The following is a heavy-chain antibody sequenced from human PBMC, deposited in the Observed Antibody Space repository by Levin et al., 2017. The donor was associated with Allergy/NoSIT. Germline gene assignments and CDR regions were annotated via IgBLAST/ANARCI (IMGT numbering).Heavy chain of an antibody. CDR3: ARGPYYDILTGYGDAFDI. CDR1: GFTFSSYG. V-gene: IGHV3-33*01. CDR2: IWYDGSNK. J-gene: IGHJ3*02. Sequence: GGSLRLSCAASGFTFSSYGMHWVRQAPGKGLEWVAVIWYDGSNKYYADSVKGRFTISRDNSKNTLYLQMNSLRAEDTAVYYCARGPYYDILTGYGDAFDIWGQGTMVTVSS. D-gene: IGHD3-9*01.